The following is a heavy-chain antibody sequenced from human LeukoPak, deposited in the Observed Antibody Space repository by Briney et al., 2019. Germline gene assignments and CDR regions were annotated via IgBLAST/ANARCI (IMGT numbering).Heavy chain of an antibody. Sequence: PGGSLRLSCAASGFTFSSYGMHWVRQAPGKGLEWVAFIRYDGSNKYYADSVKGRFTISRDNSKNTLYLQMNSLRAEDTAVYYCAKVGGYCSSTSCYTGPGAFDIWGQGTMVTVSS. D-gene: IGHD2-2*02. CDR3: AKVGGYCSSTSCYTGPGAFDI. CDR1: GFTFSSYG. CDR2: IRYDGSNK. V-gene: IGHV3-30*02. J-gene: IGHJ3*02.